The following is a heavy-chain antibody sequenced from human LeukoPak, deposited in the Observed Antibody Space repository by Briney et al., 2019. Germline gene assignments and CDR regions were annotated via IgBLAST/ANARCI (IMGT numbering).Heavy chain of an antibody. D-gene: IGHD3-10*01. V-gene: IGHV3-66*01. CDR2: IYSGGST. J-gene: IGHJ6*02. CDR3: ARVDTTMVRGVIPYYYGMDV. Sequence: GGSLRLSCAASGLTVSSNYMSWVRQAPGKGLEWVSLIYSGGSTFYADSVKGRFTTSRDNSKSTMYLQMNSLRAEDTAVYYCARVDTTMVRGVIPYYYGMDVWGQGTTVTVSS. CDR1: GLTVSSNY.